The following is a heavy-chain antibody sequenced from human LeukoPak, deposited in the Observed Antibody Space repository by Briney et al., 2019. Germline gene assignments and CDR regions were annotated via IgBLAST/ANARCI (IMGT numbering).Heavy chain of an antibody. Sequence: SVKASCKASGGTFSSYAISGVRQAPGQGLEWMGGIIPIFGTANYAQKLQGRVTITTDESTSTAFLELSSLRSEDTAVYYCARGGPELRYFDWLLYPPTSKFDPWGQGTLVTVSS. CDR2: IIPIFGTA. J-gene: IGHJ5*02. CDR1: GGTFSSYA. D-gene: IGHD3-9*01. V-gene: IGHV1-69*05. CDR3: ARGGPELRYFDWLLYPPTSKFDP.